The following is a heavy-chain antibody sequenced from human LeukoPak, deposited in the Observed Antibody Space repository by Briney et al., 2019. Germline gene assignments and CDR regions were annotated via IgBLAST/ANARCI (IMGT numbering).Heavy chain of an antibody. Sequence: SETLSLTCTVSGGSISTYYWSWIRQPPGQGLERIGYIYYSGSTNYNPPLRSRVTISVDTSKNQFSLKLSSVTAADTAVYYCARQRDGYNYGRFDYWGQGTLVTVSS. CDR3: ARQRDGYNYGRFDY. J-gene: IGHJ4*02. CDR2: IYYSGST. CDR1: GGSISTYY. V-gene: IGHV4-59*08. D-gene: IGHD5-24*01.